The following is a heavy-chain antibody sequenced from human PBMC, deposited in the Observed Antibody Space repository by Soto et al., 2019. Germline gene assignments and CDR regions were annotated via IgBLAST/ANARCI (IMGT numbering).Heavy chain of an antibody. J-gene: IGHJ4*02. CDR3: AKDHGYSSGRYWDY. CDR1: GFTFSSYA. Sequence: GGSLRLSCAASGFTFSSYAMSRVRQAPGKGLEWVSAISGSGGSTYYADSVKGRFTISRDNPKNTLYLQMNSLRAEDTAVYYCAKDHGYSSGRYWDYWGQGTLVTVSS. CDR2: ISGSGGST. D-gene: IGHD6-19*01. V-gene: IGHV3-23*01.